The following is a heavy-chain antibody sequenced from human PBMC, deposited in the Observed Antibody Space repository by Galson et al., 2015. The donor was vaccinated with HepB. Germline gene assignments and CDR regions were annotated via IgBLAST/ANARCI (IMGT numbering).Heavy chain of an antibody. Sequence: GKGLEWVAVTSYDGSNNYYGDLVKGRFSISRDSSKNTLFLQMRSVRTDDTAVYYCGRGGLRAVAGTKGDYWGQGSLVTVSS. J-gene: IGHJ4*02. D-gene: IGHD6-19*01. CDR3: GRGGLRAVAGTKGDY. V-gene: IGHV3-30-3*01. CDR2: TSYDGSNN.